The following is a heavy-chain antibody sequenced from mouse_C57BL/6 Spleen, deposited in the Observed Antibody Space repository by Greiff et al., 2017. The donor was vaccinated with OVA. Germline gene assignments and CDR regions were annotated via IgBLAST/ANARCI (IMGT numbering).Heavy chain of an antibody. CDR2: ISYDGSN. J-gene: IGHJ2*01. V-gene: IGHV3-6*01. CDR3: AREGYYSNSFDY. Sequence: VQLKESGPGLVKPSQSLSLTCSVTGYSITSGYYWNWIRQFPGNKLEWMGYISYDGSNNYNPSLKNRISITRDTSKNQFFLKLNSVTTEDTATYYCAREGYYSNSFDYWGQGTTLTVSS. D-gene: IGHD2-5*01. CDR1: GYSITSGYY.